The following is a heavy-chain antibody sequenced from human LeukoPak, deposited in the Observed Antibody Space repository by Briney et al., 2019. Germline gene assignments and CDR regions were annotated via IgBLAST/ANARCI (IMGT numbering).Heavy chain of an antibody. D-gene: IGHD3-10*01. CDR3: ARQGYGSGSYYNPNWFDP. V-gene: IGHV5-51*01. J-gene: IGHJ5*02. Sequence: GESLKISCKGSGYSFTSYWIGWVRQMPGKGLEWMGIIYPGDSDTRYSPSFQGQVTISADKSISTAYLQWSSLKASDTAMYYCARQGYGSGSYYNPNWFDPWGQGTLVTVSS. CDR1: GYSFTSYW. CDR2: IYPGDSDT.